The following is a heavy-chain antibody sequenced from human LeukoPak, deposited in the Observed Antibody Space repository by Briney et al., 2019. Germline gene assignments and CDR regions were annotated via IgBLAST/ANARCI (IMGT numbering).Heavy chain of an antibody. J-gene: IGHJ4*02. CDR2: ISYDGSNK. CDR3: ARDTFGSIDY. CDR1: GFTFSSYA. V-gene: IGHV3-30*04. Sequence: GGSLRLSCAASGFTFSSYAMHWVRQAPGKGLEWVAVISYDGSNKYYADSVKGRFTISRDNSYDTLYLQMNSLRLEDTAVYYCARDTFGSIDYWGQGILVTVSS. D-gene: IGHD2/OR15-2a*01.